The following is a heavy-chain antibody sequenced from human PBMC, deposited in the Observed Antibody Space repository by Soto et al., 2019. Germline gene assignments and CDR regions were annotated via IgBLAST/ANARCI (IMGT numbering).Heavy chain of an antibody. J-gene: IGHJ6*02. CDR1: GYTFTRYG. D-gene: IGHD3-10*01. V-gene: IGHV1-18*01. Sequence: ASVKVSFKASGYTFTRYGISWVRQAPGQGLEWMGWINSYNGYTNYAQKFQGRVTMTTDTSTSTAYMELRSLRSDDTAVYYCAIEALRWFGELLQRTPGMDVWGQGTTVTVSS. CDR3: AIEALRWFGELLQRTPGMDV. CDR2: INSYNGYT.